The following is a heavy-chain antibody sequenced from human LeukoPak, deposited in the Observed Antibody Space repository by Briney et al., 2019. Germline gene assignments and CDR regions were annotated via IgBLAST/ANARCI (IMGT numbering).Heavy chain of an antibody. V-gene: IGHV4-34*12. CDR1: GGSFSGYY. J-gene: IGHJ4*02. CDR2: IIHSGST. D-gene: IGHD2-21*02. CDR3: ARAPCGGDCYSDY. Sequence: KPSETLSLTCAVYGGSFSGYYWSWIRQPPGKGLEWIGEIIHSGSTNYSPSLKSRVTISVDTSKNQFSLKLSSVTAADTAVYYCARAPCGGDCYSDYWGQGTLVTVSS.